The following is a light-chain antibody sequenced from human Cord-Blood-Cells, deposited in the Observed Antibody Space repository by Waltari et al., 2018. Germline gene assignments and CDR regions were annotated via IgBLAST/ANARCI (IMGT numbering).Light chain of an antibody. V-gene: IGLV2-23*02. Sequence: QSALTQPASVSGSPGQSITISCTGTSSDVGRYNLVSWYQQPPGKAPKLMIYEVSKRPSGVSNRCSGSKSGNTASLTISGLQAEDEADYYCCSYAGSSTVFGGGTKLTVL. CDR1: SSDVGRYNL. CDR3: CSYAGSSTV. J-gene: IGLJ3*02. CDR2: EVS.